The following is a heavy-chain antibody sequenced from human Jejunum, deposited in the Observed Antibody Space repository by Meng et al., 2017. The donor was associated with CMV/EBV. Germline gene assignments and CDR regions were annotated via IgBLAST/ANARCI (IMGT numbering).Heavy chain of an antibody. J-gene: IGHJ6*02. V-gene: IGHV6-1*01. CDR2: TYYRTKWYH. CDR3: ARERYDSSGYIRTYGMDV. CDR1: SAA. Sequence: SAAWNWIRLSPSRGLEWLGRTYYRTKWYHDYATSVNSRLTITPDTSRNQLFLQLNSVTPEDTAVYYCARERYDSSGYIRTYGMDVWGQGTTVTVSS. D-gene: IGHD3-22*01.